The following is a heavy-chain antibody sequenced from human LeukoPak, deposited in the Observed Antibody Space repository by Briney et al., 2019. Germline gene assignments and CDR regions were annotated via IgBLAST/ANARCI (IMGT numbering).Heavy chain of an antibody. CDR3: AKDQVGIRADAFDI. V-gene: IGHV3-23*01. D-gene: IGHD1-26*01. CDR2: ISASGDRT. Sequence: GGSLRLSCAASGFTFSSYVMSWVRQAPGKGLEWVSGISASGDRTFYADSVKGRSTIFRDNSRNTLYLQMSSLRAEDTAIYYCAKDQVGIRADAFDIWGQGTVVTVSS. CDR1: GFTFSSYV. J-gene: IGHJ3*02.